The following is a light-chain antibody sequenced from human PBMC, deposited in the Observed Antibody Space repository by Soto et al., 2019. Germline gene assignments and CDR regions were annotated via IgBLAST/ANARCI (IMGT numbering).Light chain of an antibody. J-gene: IGKJ4*01. Sequence: EIVLTQSPATLSVSPGERATLSCRASQSVTTNLAWYQQKPGQAPRLLIHDASTRAAGIPDRLSGSGSGTEFTLTISSLQSEDFAISYCQQYNGWPLTFGGGTKVESK. CDR2: DAS. CDR1: QSVTTN. CDR3: QQYNGWPLT. V-gene: IGKV3-15*01.